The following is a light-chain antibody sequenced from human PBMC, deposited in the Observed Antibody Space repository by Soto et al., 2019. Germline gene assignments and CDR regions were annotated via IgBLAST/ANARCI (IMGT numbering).Light chain of an antibody. CDR3: QSYDSRLSGSV. CDR2: GNS. Sequence: QTVVTQPPSVSGAPGQRVTISCTGSSSNIGAGYDVHWYQQLPETAPKLLIYGNSNRPSGVPDRFSVSKSGTSASLAITGLQAEDEADYYCQSYDSRLSGSVFGGGTKLTVL. J-gene: IGLJ2*01. CDR1: SSNIGAGYD. V-gene: IGLV1-40*01.